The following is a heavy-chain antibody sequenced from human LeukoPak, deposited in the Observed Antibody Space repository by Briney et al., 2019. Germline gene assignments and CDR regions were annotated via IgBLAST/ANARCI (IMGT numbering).Heavy chain of an antibody. CDR3: ASNKGQWLFSD. V-gene: IGHV4-59*08. CDR2: IYYSGNT. Sequence: SETLSLTCIVSGGSMSDYFWTWIRQPPGKGLEWIGNIYYSGNTNSNPSLKSRVTISVDTSKNQFSLRLTSVTAADTAVYYCASNKGQWLFSDWGQGTLVTVSS. J-gene: IGHJ4*02. CDR1: GGSMSDYF. D-gene: IGHD6-19*01.